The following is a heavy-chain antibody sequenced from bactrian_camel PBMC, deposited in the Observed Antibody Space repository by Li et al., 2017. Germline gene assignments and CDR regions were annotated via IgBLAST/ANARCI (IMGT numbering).Heavy chain of an antibody. Sequence: VQLVESGGGLVQPGGSLRLVCSASGFTFLAYDMSWIRQRPGQALEWVATILRDGKYPHYPDSVKDRFTISKDNAKNTLYLQMSSLKPEDTALYYCAARSSTYCYPALAQFDYWGQGTQVTVS. J-gene: IGHJ4*01. V-gene: IGHV3S32*01. CDR2: ILRDGKYP. D-gene: IGHD2*01. CDR3: AARSSTYCYPALAQFDY. CDR1: GFTFLAYD.